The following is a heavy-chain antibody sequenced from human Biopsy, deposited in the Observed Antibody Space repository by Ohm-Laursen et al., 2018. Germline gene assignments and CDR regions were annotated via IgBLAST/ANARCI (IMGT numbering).Heavy chain of an antibody. Sequence: PSDTLSLTCTVSGDSINSSYWSWIRQAPGKGLEWTGFISNSGNTNYNPSLKSRVTISADTSKNQFSLKLGSVTVADTAVFYCARRGSGGRSFDYWGQGSLVTVSS. J-gene: IGHJ4*02. CDR1: GDSINSSY. D-gene: IGHD2-15*01. CDR2: ISNSGNT. CDR3: ARRGSGGRSFDY. V-gene: IGHV4-59*08.